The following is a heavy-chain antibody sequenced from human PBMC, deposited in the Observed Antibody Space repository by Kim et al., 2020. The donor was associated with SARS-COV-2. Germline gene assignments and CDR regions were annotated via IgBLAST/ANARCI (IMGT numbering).Heavy chain of an antibody. CDR3: ARDHATGTTSQFDY. V-gene: IGHV1-69*04. D-gene: IGHD1-1*01. J-gene: IGHJ4*02. Sequence: AKMFQAQVRITPDKSTSTAYVELSSLRSEDTAVYYCARDHATGTTSQFDYWGQGTLVTVSS.